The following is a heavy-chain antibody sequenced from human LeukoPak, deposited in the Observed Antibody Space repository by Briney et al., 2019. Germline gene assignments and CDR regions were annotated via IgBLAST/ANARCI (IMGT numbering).Heavy chain of an antibody. CDR1: GGTFSSYA. CDR2: IIPIFGTA. V-gene: IGHV1-69*13. D-gene: IGHD3-10*01. CDR3: ARDRNYGSGSFPLDY. Sequence: RASVKVSIKASGGTFSSYAISWVRQAPGQGLEWMGGIIPIFGTANYAQKFQGRVTITADESTGTAYMELSSLRSEDTAVYYCARDRNYGSGSFPLDYWGQGTLVTVSS. J-gene: IGHJ4*02.